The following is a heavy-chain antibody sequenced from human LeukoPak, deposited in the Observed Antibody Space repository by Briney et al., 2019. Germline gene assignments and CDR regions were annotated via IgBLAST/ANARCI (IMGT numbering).Heavy chain of an antibody. CDR1: GGSFSGYY. Sequence: SETLSLTCAVYGGSFSGYYWSWIRQPPGKGLEWIGEINHSGSTNYNPSLKSRVTISVDTSKNQFSLKLSSVTAADAAVYYCARGYCSSTSCYPDPWGQGTLVTVSS. D-gene: IGHD2-2*01. J-gene: IGHJ5*02. V-gene: IGHV4-34*01. CDR2: INHSGST. CDR3: ARGYCSSTSCYPDP.